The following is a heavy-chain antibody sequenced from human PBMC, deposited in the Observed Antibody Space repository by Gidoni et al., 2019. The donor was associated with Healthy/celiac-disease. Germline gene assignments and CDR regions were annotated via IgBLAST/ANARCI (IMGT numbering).Heavy chain of an antibody. CDR2: INPNSGGT. J-gene: IGHJ3*02. Sequence: QVQLVQSGAEVKKPGASVKVSCKASGYTFTGYYMHWVRQAPGQGLEWMGRINPNSGGTNYAQKFQGRVTMTRDTSISTDYMELSRLRSDDTAVYYCARDRARLTGIAFDIWGQGTMVTVSS. CDR3: ARDRARLTGIAFDI. CDR1: GYTFTGYY. D-gene: IGHD1-20*01. V-gene: IGHV1-2*06.